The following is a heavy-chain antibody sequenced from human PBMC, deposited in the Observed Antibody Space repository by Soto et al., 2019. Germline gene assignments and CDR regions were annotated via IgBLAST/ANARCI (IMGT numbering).Heavy chain of an antibody. CDR3: AIDLNPRYSYGSL. Sequence: QVQLVQSGAEVKKPGSSVKVSCKASGGTFSSYTISWVRQAPGQGLEWMGRIIPILGIANYAQKFQGRVTITADKSTSTAYMELSSLRSEDTAVYYCAIDLNPRYSYGSLWGQGTLVTVSS. CDR1: GGTFSSYT. J-gene: IGHJ4*02. V-gene: IGHV1-69*08. D-gene: IGHD5-18*01. CDR2: IIPILGIA.